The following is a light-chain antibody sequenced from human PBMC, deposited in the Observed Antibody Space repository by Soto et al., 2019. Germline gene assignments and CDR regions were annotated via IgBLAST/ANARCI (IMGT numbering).Light chain of an antibody. Sequence: DIQMTQSPSSLSASVGDRVTITCRASQGISNFLAWYQQKPGKVPKLLISAASTLQSGVPSRFSGGGSGTDFTLTISSLQPEDGATYYCQKYYSAPYTFGQGTKLEIK. V-gene: IGKV1-27*01. J-gene: IGKJ2*01. CDR2: AAS. CDR3: QKYYSAPYT. CDR1: QGISNF.